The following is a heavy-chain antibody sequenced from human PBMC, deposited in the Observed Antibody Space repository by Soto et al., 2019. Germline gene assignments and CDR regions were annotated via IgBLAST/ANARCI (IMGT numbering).Heavy chain of an antibody. Sequence: PSETLSLTCTVSGGSISSYYWSWIRQPPGKGLEWIGYIYYSGSTNYNPSLKSRVTISVDTSKNQFSLKLSSVTAADTAVYYCARGVTVTTYYYYYYMDVWGKGTTVTVSS. J-gene: IGHJ6*03. D-gene: IGHD4-17*01. CDR1: GGSISSYY. V-gene: IGHV4-59*01. CDR3: ARGVTVTTYYYYYYMDV. CDR2: IYYSGST.